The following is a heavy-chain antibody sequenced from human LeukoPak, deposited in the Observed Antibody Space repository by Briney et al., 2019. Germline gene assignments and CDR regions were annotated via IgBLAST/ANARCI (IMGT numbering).Heavy chain of an antibody. V-gene: IGHV3-30*18. D-gene: IGHD4-17*01. CDR3: AKEVGNGDYSLNY. CDR1: GFTFSSYG. J-gene: IGHJ4*02. Sequence: GESLRLSCAASGFTFSSYGMHWVRQAPDKGLEWVAVISYDGSNKYYADSVKGRFTISRDNSKNTLYLQMNSLRAEDTAVYYCAKEVGNGDYSLNYWGQGTLVTVSS. CDR2: ISYDGSNK.